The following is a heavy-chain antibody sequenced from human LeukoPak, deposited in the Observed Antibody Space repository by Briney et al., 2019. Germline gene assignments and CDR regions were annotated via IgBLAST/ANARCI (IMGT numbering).Heavy chain of an antibody. Sequence: GGSLRLSCAASGVMFPSYWMTWVRQAPGKGLEWVANIKQDGSEKYYVDSVKGRFTISRDNAKNTLSLQMNSLRAEDTAVYYCARGYYDSSGYYVPFDYWGQGTLVTVSS. CDR2: IKQDGSEK. D-gene: IGHD3-22*01. V-gene: IGHV3-7*04. CDR1: GVMFPSYW. J-gene: IGHJ4*02. CDR3: ARGYYDSSGYYVPFDY.